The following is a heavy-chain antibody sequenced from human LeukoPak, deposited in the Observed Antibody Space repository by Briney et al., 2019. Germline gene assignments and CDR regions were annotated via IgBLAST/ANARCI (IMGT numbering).Heavy chain of an antibody. CDR2: INTDGSST. V-gene: IGHV3-74*01. D-gene: IGHD4-17*01. Sequence: PGGSLRLSCAASGFTFSSYWMHWVRQAPGKGLVWVSRINTDGSSTSYADSVKGRFTISRDNAKNTLYLQMNSLRAEDTAVYYCAKAYGDYGDYYYGMDVWGQGTTVTVSS. J-gene: IGHJ6*02. CDR1: GFTFSSYW. CDR3: AKAYGDYGDYYYGMDV.